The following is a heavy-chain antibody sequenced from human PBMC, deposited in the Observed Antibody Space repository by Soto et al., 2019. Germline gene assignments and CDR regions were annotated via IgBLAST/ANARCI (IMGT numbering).Heavy chain of an antibody. J-gene: IGHJ4*02. Sequence: QVQLVQPGAAVEKPGSSVKVSCKASGGTTSSYTISWVRQAPGQGFQWMGNIVPMINKVDYAQKFQGRVTITADKSTRTVHMELGSLISEDTAVYFCALRTGNWNPLADWGQGTLVSVSS. V-gene: IGHV1-69*02. D-gene: IGHD1-1*01. CDR3: ALRTGNWNPLAD. CDR2: IVPMINKV. CDR1: GGTTSSYT.